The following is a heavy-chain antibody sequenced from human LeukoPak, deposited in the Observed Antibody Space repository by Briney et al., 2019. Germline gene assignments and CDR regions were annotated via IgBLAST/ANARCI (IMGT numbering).Heavy chain of an antibody. CDR2: INPNSGGT. CDR3: ARVGAATLQDNWFDP. CDR1: GYTFTGYY. V-gene: IGHV1-2*02. J-gene: IGHJ5*02. Sequence: PGASVKVSCKASGYTFTGYYMHWVRQAPGQGLEWMGWINPNSGGTNYAQKFQGRVTMTRDTSISTAYMELSRLRSDDTAVYYCARVGAATLQDNWFDPWGQGTLVTVSS. D-gene: IGHD1-26*01.